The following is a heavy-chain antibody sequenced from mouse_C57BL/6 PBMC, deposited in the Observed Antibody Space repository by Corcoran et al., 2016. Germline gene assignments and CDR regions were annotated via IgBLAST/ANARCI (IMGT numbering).Heavy chain of an antibody. Sequence: QVQLQQYGAELVKPGASVKISCKASGYAFSSYWMNWVKQRPGKGLEWIGQIYPGDGDTNYNGKFKGKATLTADKSSSTAYMQLSSLTSEDSAVYVCARSLTGYYFDYWGQGTTLTVSS. J-gene: IGHJ2*01. CDR3: ARSLTGYYFDY. CDR1: GYAFSSYW. D-gene: IGHD3-1*01. V-gene: IGHV1-80*01. CDR2: IYPGDGDT.